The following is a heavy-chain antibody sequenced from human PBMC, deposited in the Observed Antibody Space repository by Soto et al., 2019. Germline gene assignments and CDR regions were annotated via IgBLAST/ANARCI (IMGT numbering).Heavy chain of an antibody. CDR3: ARHPSDFWFDP. V-gene: IGHV4-39*01. J-gene: IGHJ5*02. Sequence: SETLPLTCSVSGGSISSSSYFWGWIRQPPGKGLEWIGSIYYSGSTYYNPSLKSRVTVSVDTSKNQFSLKLSSVTAADTAVYYCARHPSDFWFDPWGQGTLVTVS. CDR2: IYYSGST. D-gene: IGHD2-21*02. CDR1: GGSISSSSYF.